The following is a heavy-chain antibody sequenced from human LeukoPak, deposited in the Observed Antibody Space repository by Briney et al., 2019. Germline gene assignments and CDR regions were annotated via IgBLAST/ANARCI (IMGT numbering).Heavy chain of an antibody. J-gene: IGHJ1*01. D-gene: IGHD3-22*01. V-gene: IGHV3-23*01. Sequence: GGSLRLSCAASGFTFSSYAMTWARQAPGKGLEWVSGISGSGGSTHYADSVEGRFTISRDNSKNTLYLQMNSLRAEDTAVYYCAKVESGDRSGYYYLRHWGQGTLVTVSS. CDR2: ISGSGGST. CDR1: GFTFSSYA. CDR3: AKVESGDRSGYYYLRH.